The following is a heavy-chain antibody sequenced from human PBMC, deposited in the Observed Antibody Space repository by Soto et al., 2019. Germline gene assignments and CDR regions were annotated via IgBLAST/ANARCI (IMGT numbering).Heavy chain of an antibody. CDR1: RVAFSKFI. CDR3: AKVRYSSPMGYYYGMDV. V-gene: IGHV1-69*13. CDR2: IIPIFGTD. Sequence: SVKVSCKASRVAFSKFIVTWVRQAPGLGLEWVGGIIPIFGTDNYAQKFQGRVTITADESTSTSYMEVNNLRSEDTAVYYCAKVRYSSPMGYYYGMDVWGQGTTVTVSS. D-gene: IGHD6-19*01. J-gene: IGHJ6*02.